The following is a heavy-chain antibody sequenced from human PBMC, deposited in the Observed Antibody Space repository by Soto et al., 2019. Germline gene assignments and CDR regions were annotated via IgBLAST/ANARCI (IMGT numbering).Heavy chain of an antibody. Sequence: PGGSLRLSCAASGFTFSSYGMHWVRQAPGKGLEWVAVIWYDGSNKYYADSVKGRFTISRDNSKNTLYLQMNSLRAEDTALYYCARLGFGERETYYYYYGMDVWGQGTTVTVSS. CDR2: IWYDGSNK. V-gene: IGHV3-33*01. CDR3: ARLGFGERETYYYYYGMDV. CDR1: GFTFSSYG. J-gene: IGHJ6*02. D-gene: IGHD3-10*01.